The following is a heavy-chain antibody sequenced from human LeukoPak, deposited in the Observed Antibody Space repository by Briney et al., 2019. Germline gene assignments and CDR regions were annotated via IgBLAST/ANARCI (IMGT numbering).Heavy chain of an antibody. Sequence: GGSLRLSCAASGFTFNTYSMNWVRQAPGKGLEWVSSISSSSSYIYYADSVKGRFTISRDNAKNSLYLQMNSLRAEDTAVYYCARVPSTVWFDPRGQGTLVTVSS. CDR2: ISSSSSYI. J-gene: IGHJ5*02. D-gene: IGHD4-17*01. V-gene: IGHV3-21*04. CDR3: ARVPSTVWFDP. CDR1: GFTFNTYS.